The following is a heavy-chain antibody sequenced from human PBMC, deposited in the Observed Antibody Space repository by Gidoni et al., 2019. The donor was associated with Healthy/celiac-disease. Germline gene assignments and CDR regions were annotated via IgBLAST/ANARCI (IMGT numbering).Heavy chain of an antibody. CDR1: GGSISSSSYY. Sequence: QLQLQESGPGLVKPSETLSLTCTVSGGSISSSSYYWGWIRQPPGKGLEWIGSIYYSGSTYYNPSLKSRVTISVDTSKNQFSLKLSSVTAADTAVYYCARPRSRWAFDIWGQGTMVTVSS. V-gene: IGHV4-39*01. J-gene: IGHJ3*02. CDR3: ARPRSRWAFDI. D-gene: IGHD3-3*01. CDR2: IYYSGST.